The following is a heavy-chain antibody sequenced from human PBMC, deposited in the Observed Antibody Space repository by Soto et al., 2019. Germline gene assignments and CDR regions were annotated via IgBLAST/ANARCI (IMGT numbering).Heavy chain of an antibody. D-gene: IGHD1-26*01. J-gene: IGHJ6*02. CDR1: GGSISSSNW. Sequence: QVQLQESGPGLVKPSGTLSLTCAVSGGSISSSNWWSWVRQPPGKGLEWIGEIYHSGSTNYNPSPKSRVPISXDXSQNQFSLKLSSVTAADTAVYYCARVSGRYYYGMDVWGQGITVTVSS. V-gene: IGHV4-4*02. CDR2: IYHSGST. CDR3: ARVSGRYYYGMDV.